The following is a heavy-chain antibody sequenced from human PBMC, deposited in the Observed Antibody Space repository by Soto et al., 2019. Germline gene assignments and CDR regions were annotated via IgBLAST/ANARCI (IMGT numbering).Heavy chain of an antibody. D-gene: IGHD6-13*01. Sequence: SETHSLSSTVSGGNIRSGGYYWSWIRQHPGKGLEWIGYIYYSGSTYYNPSLKSRVTISVDTTKNQFSLKLSSVTAADTAVYYCARAGGGAAAGPFDYWGQGTLVTVSS. CDR3: ARAGGGAAAGPFDY. J-gene: IGHJ4*02. CDR1: GGNIRSGGYY. V-gene: IGHV4-31*03. CDR2: IYYSGST.